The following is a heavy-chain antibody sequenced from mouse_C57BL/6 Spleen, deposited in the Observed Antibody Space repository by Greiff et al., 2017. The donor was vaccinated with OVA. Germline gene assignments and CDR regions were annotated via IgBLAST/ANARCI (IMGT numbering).Heavy chain of an antibody. J-gene: IGHJ2*01. CDR3: TGEGGGYFDY. V-gene: IGHV5-9-1*02. CDR1: GFTFSSYA. Sequence: DVKLVESGEGLVKPGGSLKLSCAASGFTFSSYAMSWVRQTPEKRLEWVAYISSGGDYIYYADTVKGRFTISRDNARNTLYLQMSSRKCEDTAMDYCTGEGGGYFDYWGQGTTLTVSS. CDR2: ISSGGDYI.